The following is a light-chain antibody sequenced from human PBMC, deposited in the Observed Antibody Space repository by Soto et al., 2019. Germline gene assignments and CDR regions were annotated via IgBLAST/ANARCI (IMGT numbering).Light chain of an antibody. J-gene: IGLJ2*01. CDR2: EVS. CDR1: SSDIGSYNY. V-gene: IGLV2-14*01. Sequence: QSALTQPASVSGSPGQSITISCTGTSSDIGSYNYVSWYQQHPGKAPKLMIYEVSNRPSGVSNRFSGSKSGNTASLTISGLQAEDEADYYCSSYRSSSTQVVFGGGTKVTVL. CDR3: SSYRSSSTQVV.